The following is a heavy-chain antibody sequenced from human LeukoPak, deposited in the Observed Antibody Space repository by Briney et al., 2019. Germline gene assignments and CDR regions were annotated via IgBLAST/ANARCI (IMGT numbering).Heavy chain of an antibody. CDR2: INPNSGGT. J-gene: IGHJ4*02. Sequence: ASVKVSCKASGYTFTGSYIHWVRQAPGRGLERMGWINPNSGGTYYARKFQGRVTVTRDTSISTASMELSRLTSDDTAVYYCARADTSYFFDYWGQGTLVTVSS. D-gene: IGHD1-26*01. V-gene: IGHV1-2*02. CDR3: ARADTSYFFDY. CDR1: GYTFTGSY.